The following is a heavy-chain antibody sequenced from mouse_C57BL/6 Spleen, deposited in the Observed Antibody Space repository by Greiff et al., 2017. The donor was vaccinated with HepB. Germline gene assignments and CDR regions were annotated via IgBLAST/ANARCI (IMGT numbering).Heavy chain of an antibody. CDR1: GYSFTGYY. D-gene: IGHD2-4*01. Sequence: VQLQQSGPELVKPGASVKISCKASGYSFTGYYMNWVKQSPEKSLEWIGEINPSTGGTTYNQKFKAKATLTVDKSSSTAYMQLKSLTSEDSAVYYCARRGLRHGYYAMDYWGQGTSVTVSS. J-gene: IGHJ4*01. V-gene: IGHV1-42*01. CDR2: INPSTGGT. CDR3: ARRGLRHGYYAMDY.